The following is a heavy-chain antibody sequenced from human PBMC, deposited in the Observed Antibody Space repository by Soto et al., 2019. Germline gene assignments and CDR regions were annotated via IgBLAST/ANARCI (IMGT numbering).Heavy chain of an antibody. J-gene: IGHJ6*02. CDR3: ARVFSRGYYYYGLAV. CDR2: INPNSGGT. V-gene: IGHV1-2*04. D-gene: IGHD3-10*01. CDR1: GYTFIGYY. Sequence: ASVKVSCKASGYTFIGYYIHWVRQAPGQGLEWMGWINPNSGGTNYAQKFQGWVTMTRDTSISTAYMELSRLRSDDTAVYYCARVFSRGYYYYGLAVWGQGSTVTVSS.